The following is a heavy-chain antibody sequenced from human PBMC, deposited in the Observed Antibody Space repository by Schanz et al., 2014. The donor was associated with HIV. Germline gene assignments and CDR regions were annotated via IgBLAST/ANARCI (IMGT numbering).Heavy chain of an antibody. J-gene: IGHJ6*02. CDR2: IIPIFHTA. Sequence: QVQLVQSGAEVKKPGSSVKVSCKASGGTFSSYTITWVRQAPGQGLEWMGGIIPIFHTANYAQKFQGRVTITADESTSTAYMELSSLRSEDTAVYYCARRRSEIVPAAIVLHYYYGFDVWGQGTTVTVS. D-gene: IGHD2-2*02. CDR3: ARRRSEIVPAAIVLHYYYGFDV. V-gene: IGHV1-69*01. CDR1: GGTFSSYT.